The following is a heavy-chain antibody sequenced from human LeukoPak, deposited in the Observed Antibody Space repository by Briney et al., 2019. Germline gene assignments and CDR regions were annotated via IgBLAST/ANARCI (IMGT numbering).Heavy chain of an antibody. V-gene: IGHV4-34*01. CDR1: GGSFSGYY. CDR3: ARGLMWAAAGFDY. J-gene: IGHJ4*02. Sequence: SDTLSLTCAVYGGSFSGYYWSWIRQPPGKGLEWIGEINHSGSTNYNPSLKSRVTISVDTSKNQFSLKLSSVTAADTAVYYCARGLMWAAAGFDYWGQGILVTVSS. D-gene: IGHD6-13*01. CDR2: INHSGST.